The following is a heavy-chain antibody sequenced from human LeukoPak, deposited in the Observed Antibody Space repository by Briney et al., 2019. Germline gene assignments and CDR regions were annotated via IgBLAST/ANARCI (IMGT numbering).Heavy chain of an antibody. J-gene: IGHJ4*02. CDR1: GFTVNSNY. D-gene: IGHD6-19*01. V-gene: IGHV3-53*01. CDR2: IYSGGST. CDR3: ARVGQGIAVALDY. Sequence: GGSLRLSCAASGFTVNSNYMSWVRQAPGKGLEWVSVIYSGGSTYYADSVKGRFTISRDNSKNTLYLQMNSLRAEDTAVYYCARVGQGIAVALDYWGQGTLVTVSS.